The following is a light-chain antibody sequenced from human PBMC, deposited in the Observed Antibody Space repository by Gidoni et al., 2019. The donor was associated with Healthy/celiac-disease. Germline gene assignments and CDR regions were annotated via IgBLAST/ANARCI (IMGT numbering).Light chain of an antibody. CDR3: QQYGSSPRT. V-gene: IGKV3-20*01. CDR2: GAS. CDR1: MSISSSY. Sequence: IVLTPSPPTLSLSPGETATISSRPSMSISSSYLAWYQQKPGKAPRLLIYGASSRDTGIPDRFSGSGSGTDFTLTISRLEPEDFAAYYCQQYGSSPRTFGQGTKVEIK. J-gene: IGKJ1*01.